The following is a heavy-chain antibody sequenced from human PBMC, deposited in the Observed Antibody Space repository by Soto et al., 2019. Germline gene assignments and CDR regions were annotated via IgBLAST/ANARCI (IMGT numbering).Heavy chain of an antibody. V-gene: IGHV6-1*01. CDR1: GDSVSSNSAA. J-gene: IGHJ6*02. CDR2: TYYRSKWYN. Sequence: SQTLSLTCPISGDSVSSNSAAWNWIRQSPSRGLEWLGRTYYRSKWYNDYAVSVKSRITINPDTSKNQFSLQLKSVTPEDTAVYYCARDGITIFGVVPDNYGMDVWGQGTTVTVYS. CDR3: ARDGITIFGVVPDNYGMDV. D-gene: IGHD3-3*01.